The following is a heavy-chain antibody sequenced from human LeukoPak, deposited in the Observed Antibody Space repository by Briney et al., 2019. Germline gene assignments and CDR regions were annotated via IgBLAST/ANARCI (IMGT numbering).Heavy chain of an antibody. J-gene: IGHJ4*02. CDR1: GGSFSGFY. CDR3: ARETPYGSGSYPFDY. Sequence: PSETLSLTCAVYGGSFSGFYWSWIRQPPGKGLEWIGYIYNSGSTNNNPSLKSRVTISVDTSKKQFSLKLSSVTAADTAVYYCARETPYGSGSYPFDYWGQGILVTVSS. D-gene: IGHD3-10*01. V-gene: IGHV4-59*01. CDR2: IYNSGST.